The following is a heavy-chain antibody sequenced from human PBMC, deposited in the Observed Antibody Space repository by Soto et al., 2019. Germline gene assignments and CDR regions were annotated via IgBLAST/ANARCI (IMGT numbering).Heavy chain of an antibody. CDR2: IWYDGSNK. CDR1: GFTFSSYG. CDR3: ARDSGYDPVNTDAFDI. J-gene: IGHJ3*02. V-gene: IGHV3-33*01. D-gene: IGHD5-12*01. Sequence: PGGSLRLSCAASGFTFSSYGMHWVRQAPGKGREWVAVIWYDGSNKYYADSVKGRFTISRDNSKNTLYLQMNSLRAEDTAVYYCARDSGYDPVNTDAFDIWGQGTMVTVSS.